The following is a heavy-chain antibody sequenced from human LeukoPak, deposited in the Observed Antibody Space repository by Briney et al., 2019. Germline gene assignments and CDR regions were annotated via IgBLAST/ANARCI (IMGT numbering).Heavy chain of an antibody. CDR1: GGSISSGSYY. V-gene: IGHV4-61*02. Sequence: PSETLSLTCTVSGGSISSGSYYWSWIRQPAGKGLEWIGRIYTSGSTNYNPSLKSRVTISVDTSKNQFSLKLSSVTAADTAVYYCARRLLWFGAIDYWGQGTLVTVSS. D-gene: IGHD3-10*01. CDR2: IYTSGST. J-gene: IGHJ4*02. CDR3: ARRLLWFGAIDY.